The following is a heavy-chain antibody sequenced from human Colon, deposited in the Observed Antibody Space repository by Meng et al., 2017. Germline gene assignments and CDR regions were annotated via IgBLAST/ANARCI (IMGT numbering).Heavy chain of an antibody. CDR3: AAYGSATNYANNWFDP. V-gene: IGHV4-59*01. CDR1: GASITSYY. D-gene: IGHD3-10*01. Sequence: GSLRLSCTVSGASITSYYWSWIRQSPGKGLEWLGHVYYTGGPTYNPSLKSRLTLSVDMSKHQFSLKLNSVTAADTAVYYCAAYGSATNYANNWFDPWGQGTLVTVSS. CDR2: VYYTGGP. J-gene: IGHJ5*02.